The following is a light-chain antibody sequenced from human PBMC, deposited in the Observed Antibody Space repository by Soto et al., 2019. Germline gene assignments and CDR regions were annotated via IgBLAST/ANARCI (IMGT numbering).Light chain of an antibody. CDR3: SSYTSSSTYV. CDR2: DVS. V-gene: IGLV2-14*01. J-gene: IGLJ1*01. Sequence: QSVLTQPASVSWSPGQSIAISCTGTSSDVGGYNYVSWYQQHPGKAPKLMVYDVSNRPSGVSNRLSGSKSGNTASQTISGLQAEDEADYYCSSYTSSSTYVFGTGTKVTVL. CDR1: SSDVGGYNY.